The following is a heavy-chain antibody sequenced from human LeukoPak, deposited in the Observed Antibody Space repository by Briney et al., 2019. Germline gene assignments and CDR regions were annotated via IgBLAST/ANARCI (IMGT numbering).Heavy chain of an antibody. CDR3: AKDADPRPFYFDY. V-gene: IGHV3-23*01. Sequence: GGSLRLSCAASGLTFSSYAMSWVRQAPGKGLEWVSEISGSGGSTYYADSVKGRFTISRDNSKNTLYLQMNSLRVEDTAVYYCAKDADPRPFYFDYWGQGILVTVSS. J-gene: IGHJ4*02. CDR2: ISGSGGST. CDR1: GLTFSSYA.